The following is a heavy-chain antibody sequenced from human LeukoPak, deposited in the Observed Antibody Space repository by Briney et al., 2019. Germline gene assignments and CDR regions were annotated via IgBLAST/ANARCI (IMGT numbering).Heavy chain of an antibody. D-gene: IGHD6-13*01. CDR2: IYYSGST. CDR1: GDSISSSNW. V-gene: IGHV4-4*02. J-gene: IGHJ4*02. CDR3: ARRGAAAGLDY. Sequence: SETLSLTCAVSGDSISSSNWWSWVRQPPGKGLEWIGYIYYSGSTNYNPSLKSRVTISVDTSKNQFSLKLSSVTAADTAVYYCARRGAAAGLDYWGQGTLVTVSS.